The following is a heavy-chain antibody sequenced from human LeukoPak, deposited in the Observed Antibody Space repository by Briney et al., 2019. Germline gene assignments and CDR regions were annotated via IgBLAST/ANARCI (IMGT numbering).Heavy chain of an antibody. CDR2: ISYDGTNK. CDR3: ARASWISTADAVC. J-gene: IGHJ4*02. V-gene: IGHV3-30*14. Sequence: GGSLRLSCAVSGFTFSSYAMHWVRQAPGKGLEWVAVISYDGTNKYYADSVKGRFTISRDNSKNTLYLQLNNLRVEDTAIYYCARASWISTADAVCWGQGTQVTVSS. CDR1: GFTFSSYA. D-gene: IGHD2-2*03.